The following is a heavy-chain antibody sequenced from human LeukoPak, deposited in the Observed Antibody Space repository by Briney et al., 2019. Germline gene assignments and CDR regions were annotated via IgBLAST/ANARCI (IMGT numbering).Heavy chain of an antibody. CDR3: ARDTGYCGGDCPFDY. J-gene: IGHJ4*02. CDR1: GFTFSSYW. CDR2: INSDGSST. D-gene: IGHD2-21*02. V-gene: IGHV3-74*01. Sequence: GGSPRLSCAASGFTFSSYWMHWVRQAPGKGLVWVSRINSDGSSTSYADSVKGRFTISRDNAKNTLYLQMNSLRAEDTAVYYCARDTGYCGGDCPFDYWGQGTLVTVSS.